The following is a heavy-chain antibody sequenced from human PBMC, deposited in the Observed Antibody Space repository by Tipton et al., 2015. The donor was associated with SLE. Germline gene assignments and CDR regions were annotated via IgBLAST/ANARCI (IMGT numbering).Heavy chain of an antibody. Sequence: SLRLSCTVSGFSFTNDWMNWVRQPPGKGLEWVSAISGSGGTTNYADSVKGRFTISRDNSKNTLYLQMNSLRAEDTAVYYCAGMTPVTRYDFDYWGQGALVTVSS. J-gene: IGHJ4*02. V-gene: IGHV3-23*01. CDR1: GFSFTNDW. CDR2: ISGSGGTT. CDR3: AGMTPVTRYDFDY. D-gene: IGHD4-17*01.